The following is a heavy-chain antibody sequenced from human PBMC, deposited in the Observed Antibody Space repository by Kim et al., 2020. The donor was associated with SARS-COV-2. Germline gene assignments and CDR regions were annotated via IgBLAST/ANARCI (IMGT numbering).Heavy chain of an antibody. CDR2: TRNKANSYTT. CDR1: GFTFSDHY. V-gene: IGHV3-72*01. D-gene: IGHD3-16*01. Sequence: GGSLRLSCAASGFTFSDHYMDWVRQAPGKGLEWVGRTRNKANSYTTEYAASVKGRFTISRDDSKNSLYLQMNSLKTEDTAVYYCARGGGGDHWGQGTLVTVSS. CDR3: ARGGGGDH. J-gene: IGHJ4*02.